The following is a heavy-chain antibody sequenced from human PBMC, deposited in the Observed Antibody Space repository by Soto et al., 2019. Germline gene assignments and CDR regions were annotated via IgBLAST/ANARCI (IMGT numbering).Heavy chain of an antibody. V-gene: IGHV4-59*04. D-gene: IGHD2-2*01. Sequence: PSETLSLTCTVSGGSSSSYYWSWIRQPPGKGLEWIGYIYHSGSTYYNPSLKSRVTISVDTSKNQFSLKLSSVTAADTAVYYCASSIVLVPAAMDYYYYGMDVWGQGTTVTVSS. CDR3: ASSIVLVPAAMDYYYYGMDV. J-gene: IGHJ6*02. CDR1: GGSSSSYY. CDR2: IYHSGST.